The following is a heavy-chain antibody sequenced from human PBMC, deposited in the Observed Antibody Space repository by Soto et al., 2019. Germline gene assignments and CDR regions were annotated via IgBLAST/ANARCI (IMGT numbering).Heavy chain of an antibody. D-gene: IGHD6-6*01. CDR1: GLTFSSYA. J-gene: IGHJ6*02. Sequence: GGSLRLSCAASGLTFSSYAMHWVRQAPGKGLEWVAVISYDGSNKYYADSVKGRFTISRDNSKNTLYLQMNSLRAEDTAVYYCARGPLYSSSLYYAMDVWGQGTTVTVSS. CDR2: ISYDGSNK. V-gene: IGHV3-30-3*01. CDR3: ARGPLYSSSLYYAMDV.